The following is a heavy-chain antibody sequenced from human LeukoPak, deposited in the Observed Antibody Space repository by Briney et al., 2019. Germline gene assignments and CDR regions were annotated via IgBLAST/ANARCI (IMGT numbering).Heavy chain of an antibody. CDR2: LSHTGGA. D-gene: IGHD3-3*01. CDR3: ARSDFWSGFSV. J-gene: IGHJ4*02. V-gene: IGHV4-34*01. Sequence: SETLSLTCDVYGGSYSGHDWGFIRQSPGKGLEWLGELSHTGGANYKSSLKSRLSIVLDTSTNDISLTLRSVTAADTAVYYCARSDFWSGFSVWGQGSRVVVSS. CDR1: GGSYSGHD.